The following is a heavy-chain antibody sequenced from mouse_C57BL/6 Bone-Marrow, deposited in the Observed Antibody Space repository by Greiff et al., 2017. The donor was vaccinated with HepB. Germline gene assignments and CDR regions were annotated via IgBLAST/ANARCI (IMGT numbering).Heavy chain of an antibody. J-gene: IGHJ3*01. CDR3: ARKDPPWFAY. Sequence: VQLQQPGAELVKPGASVKLSCKASGYTFTSYWMHWVKQRPGQGLEWIGMIHPNSGSTNSNEKFKSKATLTVDKSSSTAYMQLSSLTSEDSAVYYCARKDPPWFAYWGQGTLVTVSA. V-gene: IGHV1-64*01. CDR1: GYTFTSYW. CDR2: IHPNSGST.